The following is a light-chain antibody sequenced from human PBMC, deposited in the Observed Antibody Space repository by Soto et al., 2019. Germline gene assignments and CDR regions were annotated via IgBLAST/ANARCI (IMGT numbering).Light chain of an antibody. CDR1: QSVRDN. J-gene: IGKJ2*01. CDR3: QHYIIWPHT. V-gene: IGKV3-15*01. CDR2: RAS. Sequence: EILLTQSPATLAVSPGEGATLSCRASQSVRDNLAWYQQKPGQAPRLLIYRASTRATGVPARFSGSGSGTEFTLTISSLQSEDVSVYFCQHYIIWPHTFGQGTKLEIK.